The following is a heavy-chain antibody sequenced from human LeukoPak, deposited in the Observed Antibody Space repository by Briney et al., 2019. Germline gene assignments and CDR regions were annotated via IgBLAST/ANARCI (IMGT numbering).Heavy chain of an antibody. V-gene: IGHV4-59*01. CDR1: GGSISSYY. J-gene: IGHJ4*02. CDR3: ARGSSLIAAAGIIDY. Sequence: SETLSRTCTVSGGSISSYYWSWIRQPPGKGLEWIGYIYYSGSTNYNPSLKSRVTISVDTSKNQFSLKLSSVTAADTAVYYCARGSSLIAAAGIIDYWGQGTLVTVSS. D-gene: IGHD6-13*01. CDR2: IYYSGST.